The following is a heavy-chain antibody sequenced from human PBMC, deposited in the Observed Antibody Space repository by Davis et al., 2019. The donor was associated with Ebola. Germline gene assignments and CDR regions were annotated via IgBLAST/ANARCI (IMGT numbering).Heavy chain of an antibody. Sequence: GPLRLSFPAHGASFSGYYWSWIPQPPGTGLEWIGEINHSGSTNYNPSLKSRVTISVDTSKNQFSLKLSSVTAADTAVYYCARGGTARILYLPMDNWFDPWGQGTLVTVSS. D-gene: IGHD2-8*01. CDR3: ARGGTARILYLPMDNWFDP. CDR2: INHSGST. CDR1: GASFSGYY. V-gene: IGHV4-34*01. J-gene: IGHJ5*02.